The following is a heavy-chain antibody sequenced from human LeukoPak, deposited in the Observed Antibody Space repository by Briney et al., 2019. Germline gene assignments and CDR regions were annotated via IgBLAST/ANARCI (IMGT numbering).Heavy chain of an antibody. D-gene: IGHD3-22*01. CDR1: GFSFSDAW. Sequence: GGSLRLSCAASGFSFSDAWMSWVRQIPGKGLEWVGRIESKTDGGTTDYAAPVKGRFTISRDNSKNTLYLQMMSLRAEDTAVYYCAKDLYYYDSSGTVDYWGQGTLVTVSS. V-gene: IGHV3-15*04. CDR2: IESKTDGGTT. CDR3: AKDLYYYDSSGTVDY. J-gene: IGHJ4*02.